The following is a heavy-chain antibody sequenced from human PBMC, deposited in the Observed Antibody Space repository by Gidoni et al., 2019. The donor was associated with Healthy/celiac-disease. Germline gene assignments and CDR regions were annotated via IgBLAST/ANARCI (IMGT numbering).Heavy chain of an antibody. CDR3: ARMSRVFGVVMPDY. Sequence: QVQLQESGPGLVKPSGTLSLTGAVSGYSISSGYYWGWLRQPPGKGLEWIGSICHSGSTYYNPSLKSVVTISVDTSKNQCSLKLGSVTAADTAVYYCARMSRVFGVVMPDYWGQGTLVTVSS. D-gene: IGHD3-3*01. CDR1: GYSISSGYY. V-gene: IGHV4-38-2*01. J-gene: IGHJ4*02. CDR2: ICHSGST.